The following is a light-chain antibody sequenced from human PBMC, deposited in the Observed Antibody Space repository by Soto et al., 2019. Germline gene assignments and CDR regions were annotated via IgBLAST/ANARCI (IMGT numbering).Light chain of an antibody. CDR3: SSYTSSSVV. V-gene: IGLV2-14*01. J-gene: IGLJ2*01. CDR2: DVS. CDR1: SSDVGAYNY. Sequence: QSALTQPASVSGSPGQSITISCTGTSSDVGAYNYVSWYQQHPGKAPKLMIYDVSKRPSGVSNRFSGSKSGNTASLTIAGLEAEDEAYYYCSSYTSSSVVFGGGTKLTVL.